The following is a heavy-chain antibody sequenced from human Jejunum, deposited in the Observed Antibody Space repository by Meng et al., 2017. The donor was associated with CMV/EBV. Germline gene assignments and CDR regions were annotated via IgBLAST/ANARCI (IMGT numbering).Heavy chain of an antibody. CDR2: ISSSSRYI. CDR1: GFTFSSHN. Sequence: EVQLVDSRGXPVKPGXSLRLSCKGSGFTFSSHNMNWVRQAPGKGLEWVSSISSSSRYINYADSVKGRFTFSRDNAKNSLYLQMNSLRVEDTAIYYCARDIDHWGQGTMVTVSS. J-gene: IGHJ5*02. V-gene: IGHV3-21*01. CDR3: ARDIDH.